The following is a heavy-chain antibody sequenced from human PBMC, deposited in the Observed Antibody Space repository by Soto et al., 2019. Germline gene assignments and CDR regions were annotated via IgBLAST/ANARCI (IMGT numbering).Heavy chain of an antibody. V-gene: IGHV5-51*01. CDR2: IYPGDSDT. CDR3: ARPVMGGSDAFDI. Sequence: PGESLKISCKGSGYSFTSYWIGWVRQMPGKGLEWMGIIYPGDSDTRYSPSFQGQVTISADKSISTAYLQWSSLKASDTAMYFRARPVMGGSDAFDIWGLGTMVTVSS. J-gene: IGHJ3*02. D-gene: IGHD3-16*01. CDR1: GYSFTSYW.